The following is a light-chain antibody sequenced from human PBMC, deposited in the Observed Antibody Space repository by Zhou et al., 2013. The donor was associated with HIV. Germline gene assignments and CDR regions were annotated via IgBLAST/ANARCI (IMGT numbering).Light chain of an antibody. CDR3: QQYGGSYT. CDR1: HIVTNNF. Sequence: EFVLTQSPGTLSLSPGRRATLSCRASHIVTNNFLAWYQQRPGQSPRLLIYGASYRATGIPDRFTGSGSGTDFALTISRPEPEDSAVYYCQQYGGSYTFGQGTKLEIK. J-gene: IGKJ2*01. CDR2: GAS. V-gene: IGKV3-20*01.